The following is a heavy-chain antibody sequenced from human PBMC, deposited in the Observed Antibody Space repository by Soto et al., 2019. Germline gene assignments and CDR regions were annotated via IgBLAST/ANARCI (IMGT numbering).Heavy chain of an antibody. CDR3: ARYSGRPMVRGVSNWFDP. D-gene: IGHD3-10*01. J-gene: IGHJ5*02. V-gene: IGHV1-18*01. Sequence: QVQLVQSGAEVKKPGASVKVSCKASGYTFTSYGISWVRQAPGQGLEWMGWISAYNGNTNYAQKLQGRVTMTTDTSTSTAHMELRSLRSDDTAVYYCARYSGRPMVRGVSNWFDPWGQGTLVTVSS. CDR1: GYTFTSYG. CDR2: ISAYNGNT.